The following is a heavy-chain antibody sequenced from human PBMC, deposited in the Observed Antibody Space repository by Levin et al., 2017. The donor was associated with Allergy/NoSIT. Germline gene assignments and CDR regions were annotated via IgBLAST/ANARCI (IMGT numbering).Heavy chain of an antibody. CDR2: ISGTGDYT. Sequence: LSLTCAASRFTFSSYSMSWVRQAPGKGLEWVSTISGTGDYTYYADSVKGRFTISRDNSKNTLNLQMNGLRAEDTAVYFCAKGSGSTQYYYMDVWGKGTTVTVSS. J-gene: IGHJ6*03. CDR1: RFTFSSYS. D-gene: IGHD3-10*01. V-gene: IGHV3-23*01. CDR3: AKGSGSTQYYYMDV.